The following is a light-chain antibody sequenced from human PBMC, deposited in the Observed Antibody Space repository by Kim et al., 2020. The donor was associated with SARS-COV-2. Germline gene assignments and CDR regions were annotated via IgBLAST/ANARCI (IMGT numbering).Light chain of an antibody. CDR3: MQALQAPIT. V-gene: IGKV2-28*01. Sequence: DIVMTQSPLSLPVTPGEPASISCRSSQSLLHSNGYNYLDWYLQKPGQSPQLLIYLGSNRASGVPDRFSGSGSGTDFTLKISGVEAEDVGVYYCMQALQAPITFGRGRRLEIK. CDR2: LGS. J-gene: IGKJ5*01. CDR1: QSLLHSNGYNY.